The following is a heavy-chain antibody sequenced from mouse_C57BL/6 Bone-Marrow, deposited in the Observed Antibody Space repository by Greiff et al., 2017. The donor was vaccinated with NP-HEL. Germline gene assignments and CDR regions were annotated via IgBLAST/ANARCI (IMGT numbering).Heavy chain of an antibody. J-gene: IGHJ3*01. Sequence: VQLQQPGAELVKPGASVKLSCKASGYTFTSYWMHWVKQRPGRGLEWIGRIDPNSGGTKYNEKFKSKATLTVDKPSSPAYMQLSSLTSEDSAVDYCARSGLRRWSFAYWGQGTLVTVSA. CDR3: ARSGLRRWSFAY. D-gene: IGHD2-4*01. CDR1: GYTFTSYW. V-gene: IGHV1-72*01. CDR2: IDPNSGGT.